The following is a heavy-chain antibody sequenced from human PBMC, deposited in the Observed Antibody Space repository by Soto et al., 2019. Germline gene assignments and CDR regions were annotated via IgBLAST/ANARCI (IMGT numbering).Heavy chain of an antibody. V-gene: IGHV4-39*01. CDR3: ATLTVTIGLDAFDI. J-gene: IGHJ3*02. Sequence: QLQLQESGPGLVKPSETLSLTCTVSGGSISSSSHYWGWIRQPPGKGLEWIGSIYYSGSTYYNPSLKSRVTISVDTSKNQFSLKLSSVTAADTAVYYCATLTVTIGLDAFDIWGQGTMVTVSS. CDR2: IYYSGST. CDR1: GGSISSSSHY. D-gene: IGHD4-17*01.